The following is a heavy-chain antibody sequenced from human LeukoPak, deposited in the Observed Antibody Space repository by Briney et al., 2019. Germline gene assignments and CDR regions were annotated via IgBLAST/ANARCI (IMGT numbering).Heavy chain of an antibody. Sequence: ASVKVSCKVSGYTLTELSMHWVRQAPGKGLEWMGGFDPEDGETIYAQKFQGRVTMTEDTSTDTAYMELSSLRSEDTAVYYCARDATGYFRFDYWGQGTLVTVSS. CDR3: ARDATGYFRFDY. CDR1: GYTLTELS. D-gene: IGHD3-9*01. J-gene: IGHJ4*02. V-gene: IGHV1-24*01. CDR2: FDPEDGET.